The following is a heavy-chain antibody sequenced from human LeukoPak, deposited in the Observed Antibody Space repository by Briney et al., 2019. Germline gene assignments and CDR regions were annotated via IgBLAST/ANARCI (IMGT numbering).Heavy chain of an antibody. V-gene: IGHV4-61*02. J-gene: IGHJ3*02. D-gene: IGHD5-18*01. CDR3: ARRARGYPNAFDI. CDR2: IYTSGST. Sequence: SETLSLTCTVSGGSIGSGSYYWSWIRQPAGKGLEWIGRIYTSGSTNYNPSLKSRVTISVDTSKNQFSLKLSSVTAADTAVYYCARRARGYPNAFDIWGQGTMVTVSS. CDR1: GGSIGSGSYY.